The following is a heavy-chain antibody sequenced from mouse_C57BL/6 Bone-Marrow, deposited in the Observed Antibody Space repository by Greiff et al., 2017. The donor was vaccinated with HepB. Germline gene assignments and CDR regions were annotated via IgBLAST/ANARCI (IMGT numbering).Heavy chain of an antibody. J-gene: IGHJ3*01. CDR2: ISDGGSYT. CDR3: ARGPHYYGSSYGFAY. D-gene: IGHD1-1*01. V-gene: IGHV5-4*03. Sequence: EVKVVESGGGLVKPGGSLKLSCAASGFTFSSYAMSWVRQTPEKRLEWVATISDGGSYTYYPDNVKGRFTISRDNAKNNLYLQMSHLKSEDTAMYYCARGPHYYGSSYGFAYWGQGTLVTVSA. CDR1: GFTFSSYA.